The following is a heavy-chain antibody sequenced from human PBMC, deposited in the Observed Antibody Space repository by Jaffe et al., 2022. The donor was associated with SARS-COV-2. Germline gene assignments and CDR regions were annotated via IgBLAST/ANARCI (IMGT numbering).Heavy chain of an antibody. CDR1: LVSFSSFS. Sequence: EVQLVESGGGRVQPGGSLRLSCSVSLVSFSSFSFSWVRQAPGKGPEWVSYISESGGDTNYADSVRGRFTVSRDQSKKMVYLQMDSLRAEDTALYYCAKDQGYCTGDYCSGGHYMDDWGKGTMVTVSS. CDR2: ISESGGDT. V-gene: IGHV3-23*04. J-gene: IGHJ6*03. D-gene: IGHD2-8*02. CDR3: AKDQGYCTGDYCSGGHYMDD.